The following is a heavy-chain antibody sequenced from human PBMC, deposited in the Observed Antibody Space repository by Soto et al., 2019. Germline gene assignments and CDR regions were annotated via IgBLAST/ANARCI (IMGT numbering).Heavy chain of an antibody. V-gene: IGHV4-31*03. J-gene: IGHJ4*02. CDR2: IFYSGST. D-gene: IGHD2-15*01. CDR1: GGSISSGGYY. CDR3: ARGYCSGGSCYIEYYFDY. Sequence: SETLSLTCTVSGGSISSGGYYWSWIRQHTGKGLEWIGYIFYSGSTYYNPSLKNRVTISVDTSKNQFSLKLSSVTAADTAVYYCARGYCSGGSCYIEYYFDYWGQGTLVTVSS.